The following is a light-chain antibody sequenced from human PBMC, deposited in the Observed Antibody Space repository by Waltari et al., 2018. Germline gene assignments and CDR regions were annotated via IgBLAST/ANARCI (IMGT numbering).Light chain of an antibody. Sequence: DIQLTQSPPTPSASVGARVTLTCRASQRISSWLALYQQKPGKAPKHLTYKASSLESGGPSTFNDRGSGTEFTLSISSLQPDDFATYYCQQYNSYSYTFGQGTKLEIK. CDR1: QRISSW. V-gene: IGKV1-5*03. CDR3: QQYNSYSYT. CDR2: KAS. J-gene: IGKJ2*01.